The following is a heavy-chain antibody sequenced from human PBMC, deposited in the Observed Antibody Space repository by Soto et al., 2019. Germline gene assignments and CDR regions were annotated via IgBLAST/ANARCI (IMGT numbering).Heavy chain of an antibody. CDR1: GFTFSSYA. D-gene: IGHD3-22*01. J-gene: IGHJ6*02. CDR2: LSGSGVST. CDR3: AKGGGSQDYYDTGGYYLYYYYAMDV. V-gene: IGHV3-23*01. Sequence: EVQLLESGGGLVQPGGSLRLSCAASGFTFSSYAMTWVRQAPGKGLEWVSALSGSGVSTYYADSVKGRFTISRDNSKNTLYLQMNSLRGEDTAVYYCAKGGGSQDYYDTGGYYLYYYYAMDVWGQGTTVTVSS.